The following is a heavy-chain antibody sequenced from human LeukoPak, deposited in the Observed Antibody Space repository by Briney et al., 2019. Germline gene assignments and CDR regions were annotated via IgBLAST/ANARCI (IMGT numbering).Heavy chain of an antibody. D-gene: IGHD3-22*01. V-gene: IGHV1-8*01. CDR1: GYTFTSYD. CDR3: ARERSPYYYDSSGYYRRFGY. Sequence: ASVKVSCKASGYTFTSYDINWVRQATGQGLEWMGWMNPNSGNTGYAQKFQGRVTITADESTSTAYMELSSLRSEDTAVYYCARERSPYYYDSSGYYRRFGYWGQGTLVTVSS. J-gene: IGHJ4*02. CDR2: MNPNSGNT.